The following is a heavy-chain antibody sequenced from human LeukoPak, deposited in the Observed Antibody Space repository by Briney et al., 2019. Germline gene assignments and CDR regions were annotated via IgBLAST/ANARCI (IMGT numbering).Heavy chain of an antibody. CDR1: GYTFTSYD. CDR2: MNPNSGNT. D-gene: IGHD4-17*01. V-gene: IGHV1-8*01. CDR3: ARLDGDDAFDI. Sequence: ASVKVSCKASGYTFTSYDINWVREATGQGLAWMGWMNPNSGNTGYAQKFQGRVTMTRNTSISTAYMELSSLRSEDTAVYYCARLDGDDAFDIWGQGTMVTVSS. J-gene: IGHJ3*02.